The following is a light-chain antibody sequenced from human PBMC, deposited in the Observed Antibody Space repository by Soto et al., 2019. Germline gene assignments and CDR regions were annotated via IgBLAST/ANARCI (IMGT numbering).Light chain of an antibody. V-gene: IGLV1-44*01. CDR1: SSNIGGNL. CDR2: NND. Sequence: SVLTQSPSTSGTPGQRVPISCSGSSSNIGGNLVNWYQQIPGTVPKLLIYNNDQRPSGVPDRFSGSKSGTSASLAISGLQSEDEADYYCAVWDDSLNGVLFGGGTKLTVL. CDR3: AVWDDSLNGVL. J-gene: IGLJ2*01.